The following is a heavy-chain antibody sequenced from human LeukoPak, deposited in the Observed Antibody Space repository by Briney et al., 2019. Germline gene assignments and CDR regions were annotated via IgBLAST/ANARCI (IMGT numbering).Heavy chain of an antibody. Sequence: SETLSLTCTVSGGSISSGDYYWSWIRQPPGKGLEWIGYIYYSGSTYYNPSLKSRVTTSVDTSKNQFSLKLSSVTAADTAVYYCASSVTPNAYDYWGQGTLVTVSS. CDR2: IYYSGST. CDR1: GGSISSGDYY. V-gene: IGHV4-30-4*01. CDR3: ASSVTPNAYDY. D-gene: IGHD4-17*01. J-gene: IGHJ4*02.